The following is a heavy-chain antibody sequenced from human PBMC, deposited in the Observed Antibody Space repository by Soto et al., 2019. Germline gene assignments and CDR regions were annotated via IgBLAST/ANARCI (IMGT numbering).Heavy chain of an antibody. CDR1: GGSFSSYY. CDR2: INHSGST. Sequence: PSETLSLTCAVYGGSFSSYYWSWIRQPPGKGLEWIGVINHSGSTNYDPSLKSRVTISIDTSKNQVSLTLSSVTAADTAVYYCARGEPRFMEWLLLSEYFDPWGQRNVLTVSS. CDR3: ARGEPRFMEWLLLSEYFDP. D-gene: IGHD3-3*01. V-gene: IGHV4-34*01. J-gene: IGHJ5*02.